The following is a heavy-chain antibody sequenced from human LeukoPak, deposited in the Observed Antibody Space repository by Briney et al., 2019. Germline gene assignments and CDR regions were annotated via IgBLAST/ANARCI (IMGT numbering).Heavy chain of an antibody. CDR1: GFTFSSYG. D-gene: IGHD2-2*02. V-gene: IGHV3-30*02. CDR2: IRYDESDK. Sequence: PGGSLRLSCATSGFTFSSYGMHWIRQAPGKGLEWVAFIRYDESDKYYADSVKGRFTISRDNSKNTLYLQMNSLRAEDTAVYYCASVVPAAIGRRGAFDIWGQGTMVTVSS. CDR3: ASVVPAAIGRRGAFDI. J-gene: IGHJ3*02.